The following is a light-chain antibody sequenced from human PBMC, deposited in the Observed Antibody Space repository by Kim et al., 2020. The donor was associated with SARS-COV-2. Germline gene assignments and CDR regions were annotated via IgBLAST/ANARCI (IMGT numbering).Light chain of an antibody. CDR3: QQYYSTPPT. CDR2: WAS. CDR1: QSVLYSSNNKNY. V-gene: IGKV4-1*01. J-gene: IGKJ4*01. Sequence: DIVMTQSPDSLAVSLGERATSNCKSSQSVLYSSNNKNYLAWYQQKPGQPPKLLIYWASTRESGVPDRFSGSGSGTDFTLTISSLQAEDVAVYYCQQYYSTPPTFGEGTKVDIK.